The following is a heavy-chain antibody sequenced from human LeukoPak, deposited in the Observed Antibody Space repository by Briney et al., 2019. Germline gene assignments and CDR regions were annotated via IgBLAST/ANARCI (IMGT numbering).Heavy chain of an antibody. CDR3: ARRFCSGGICYSGQGWFDP. CDR2: IYNSGST. Sequence: SETLSLTCTVSGGSISSHYWSWIRQPPGKGLEWIGYIYNSGSTNYNPSLKSRVTISLDTSKNQFSLNRSSVTAADTAVYYCARRFCSGGICYSGQGWFDPWGQGTLVTVSS. CDR1: GGSISSHY. J-gene: IGHJ5*02. V-gene: IGHV4-59*08. D-gene: IGHD2-15*01.